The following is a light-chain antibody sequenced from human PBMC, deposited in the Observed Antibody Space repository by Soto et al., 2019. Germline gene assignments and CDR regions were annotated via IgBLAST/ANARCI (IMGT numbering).Light chain of an antibody. V-gene: IGKV3-20*01. Sequence: EIVLTQSPGTLSLSPGERATLSCRASQSVSSTYLAWYQQKPGQAPSLLIYGASRRANGIPDSFSGSGAGTDFTLTISRLETEDFAVYYCQQYERSPTTFGGGTKVEIK. CDR2: GAS. CDR1: QSVSSTY. CDR3: QQYERSPTT. J-gene: IGKJ4*01.